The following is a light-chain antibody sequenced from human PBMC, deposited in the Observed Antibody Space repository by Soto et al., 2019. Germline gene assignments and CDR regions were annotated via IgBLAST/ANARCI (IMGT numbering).Light chain of an antibody. Sequence: EIVLTQSPGTLSLSPGERATLSCRASQSVSSSFLAWYQQKPGQAPRLLIYGASSRATGIPVRFSGSASGTDFTLTISRLEPEDFAVYYCLQCGSSPLSFGGGTKVAIK. V-gene: IGKV3-20*01. J-gene: IGKJ4*01. CDR2: GAS. CDR1: QSVSSSF. CDR3: LQCGSSPLS.